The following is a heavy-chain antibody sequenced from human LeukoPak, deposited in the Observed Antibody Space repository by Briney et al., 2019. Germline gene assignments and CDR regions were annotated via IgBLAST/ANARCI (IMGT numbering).Heavy chain of an antibody. Sequence: PGGSLRLSCAASGFTFSSYWMDRVRQAPGKGLVWVSRIDTDGSSTSHADSVKGRFTVSRDNAKNTLYLQMNSLRAEDTAVYDCARVGGSSDFDYWGQGTLVTVSS. J-gene: IGHJ4*02. CDR2: IDTDGSST. CDR1: GFTFSSYW. D-gene: IGHD3-10*01. CDR3: ARVGGSSDFDY. V-gene: IGHV3-74*01.